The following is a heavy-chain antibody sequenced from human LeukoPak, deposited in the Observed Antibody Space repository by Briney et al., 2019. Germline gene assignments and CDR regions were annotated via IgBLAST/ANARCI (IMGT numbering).Heavy chain of an antibody. V-gene: IGHV1-18*01. J-gene: IGHJ4*02. CDR3: ARALSVSSGTCYDY. CDR1: GYTFTSHG. CDR2: ISASNGST. Sequence: ASVKVSCKASGYTFTSHGISWVRQAPGQGPEWMGWISASNGSTNYAQKLQGRVTLTTDTSTSTTYMELRSLRSDDTAMYYCARALSVSSGTCYDYWGQGTLVTVSS. D-gene: IGHD2-15*01.